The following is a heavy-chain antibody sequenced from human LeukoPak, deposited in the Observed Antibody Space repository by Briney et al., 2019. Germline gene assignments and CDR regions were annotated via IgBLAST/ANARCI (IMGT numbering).Heavy chain of an antibody. J-gene: IGHJ4*02. V-gene: IGHV3-9*01. CDR3: TKDYDSSGYSPGDY. CDR1: GFTFDDYA. CDR2: INWNSGGI. D-gene: IGHD3-22*01. Sequence: GRSLRLSCAASGFTFDDYAMHWVRQAPGKGLEWVSGINWNSGGIGYADSVKGRFTISRDNAKNSLYLQMNSLRAEDTALYYCTKDYDSSGYSPGDYWGQGTLVTVSS.